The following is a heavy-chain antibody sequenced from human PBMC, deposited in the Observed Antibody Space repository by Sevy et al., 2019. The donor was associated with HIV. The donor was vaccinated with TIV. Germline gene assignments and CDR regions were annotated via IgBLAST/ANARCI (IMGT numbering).Heavy chain of an antibody. Sequence: ASVKVSCKASGYTFTGYFLHWVRQAPGQGPEWMGWLNPDSGGANYAQKFQGRVTMTRATSISTAYMELTRLRSDDTAVYYCARDRGLTSSDAFDFWGQGTMVTVSS. J-gene: IGHJ3*01. CDR1: GYTFTGYF. CDR3: ARDRGLTSSDAFDF. D-gene: IGHD2-21*01. V-gene: IGHV1-2*02. CDR2: LNPDSGGA.